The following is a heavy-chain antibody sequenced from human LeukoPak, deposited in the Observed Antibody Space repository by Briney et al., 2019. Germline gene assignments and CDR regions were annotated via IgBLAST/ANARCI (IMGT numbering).Heavy chain of an antibody. D-gene: IGHD2-2*01. CDR2: ISSSSSYI. CDR1: GFTFSSYS. V-gene: IGHV3-21*01. CDR3: ARWGSYCSSTSCYEYNYYGMDV. Sequence: GGSLRLSCAASGFTFSSYSMNWVRQAPGKGLEWVSSISSSSSYIYYADSVKGRFTISRDNAKNSLYLQMSSLRAEDTAVYYCARWGSYCSSTSCYEYNYYGMDVWGQGTTVTVSS. J-gene: IGHJ6*02.